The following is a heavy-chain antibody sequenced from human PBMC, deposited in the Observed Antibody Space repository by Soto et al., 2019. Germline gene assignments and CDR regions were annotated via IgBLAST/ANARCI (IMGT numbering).Heavy chain of an antibody. Sequence: EVQLLESGGGLVQPGGSLRLSCAASGFTFSSYAMSWVRQAPGKGLEWVSAISGSGGSTYYADSVKGRFTISRDNSKNTLYLQMNSLSAEDTAVYYCPNRRGAYSGYGYWGQGTLITVSS. V-gene: IGHV3-23*01. CDR1: GFTFSSYA. CDR3: PNRRGAYSGYGY. J-gene: IGHJ4*02. CDR2: ISGSGGST. D-gene: IGHD5-12*01.